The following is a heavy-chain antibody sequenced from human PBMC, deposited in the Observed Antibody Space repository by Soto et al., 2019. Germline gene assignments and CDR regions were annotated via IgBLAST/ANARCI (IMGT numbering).Heavy chain of an antibody. CDR3: ARAIFDYSSERDEAYFQH. CDR1: GFTFSSYW. J-gene: IGHJ1*01. CDR2: IKQDGSEK. V-gene: IGHV3-7*01. D-gene: IGHD4-4*01. Sequence: GGSLRLSCAASGFTFSSYWMSWVRQAPGKGLEWVANIKQDGSEKYYVDSVKGRFTISRDNAKISLYLQMNSLRAEDTAVYYCARAIFDYSSERDEAYFQHWGQGTLVTVSS.